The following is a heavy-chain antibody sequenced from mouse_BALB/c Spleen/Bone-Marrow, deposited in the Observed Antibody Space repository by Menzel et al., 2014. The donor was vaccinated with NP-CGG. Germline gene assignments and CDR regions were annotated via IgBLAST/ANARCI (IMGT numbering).Heavy chain of an antibody. CDR1: GYTFTSYW. D-gene: IGHD2-14*01. J-gene: IGHJ4*01. V-gene: IGHV1S22*01. CDR2: IYPGSGST. CDR3: TRPTIGTTYYAMDY. Sequence: LQQSGSELVRPGASVKLSCKASGYTFTSYWMHWVKQRPGRGLEWIGNIYPGSGSTNYDEKFKSKATLTVDTSSSTAYMQLSSLTSEDSAVYYCTRPTIGTTYYAMDYWGQGTSVTVSS.